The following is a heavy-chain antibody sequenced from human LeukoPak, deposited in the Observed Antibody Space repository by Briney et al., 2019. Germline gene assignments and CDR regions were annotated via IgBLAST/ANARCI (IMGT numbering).Heavy chain of an antibody. Sequence: ASVKVSCKASGYTFTGYYMHWVRQAPGQGLEWMGWINPNSGGTNYAQKFQGRVTMTRDTSTSTAYMDLNRLTSDDTAVYFCARDRYGDGFAHFDYWGQGTLVAVSS. D-gene: IGHD5-24*01. CDR2: INPNSGGT. J-gene: IGHJ4*02. CDR3: ARDRYGDGFAHFDY. CDR1: GYTFTGYY. V-gene: IGHV1-2*02.